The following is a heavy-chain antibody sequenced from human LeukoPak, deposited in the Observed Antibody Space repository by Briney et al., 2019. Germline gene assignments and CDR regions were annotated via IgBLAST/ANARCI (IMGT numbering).Heavy chain of an antibody. D-gene: IGHD1-1*01. Sequence: GGSLRLSYAASGFTFSSYAMNWVRQAPGKGLEWVSSFGGNGGNTYYADSVRGRFTISRDNSKNMLYLQMNSLRAEDTAIYFCAKSLNWNFESWGRGTLVTVSS. V-gene: IGHV3-23*01. CDR1: GFTFSSYA. CDR3: AKSLNWNFES. J-gene: IGHJ4*02. CDR2: FGGNGGNT.